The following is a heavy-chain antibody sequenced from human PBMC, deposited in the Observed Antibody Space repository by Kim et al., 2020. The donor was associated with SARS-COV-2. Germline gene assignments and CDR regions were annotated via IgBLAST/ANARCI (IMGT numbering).Heavy chain of an antibody. CDR1: GFTFSSCW. V-gene: IGHV3-7*01. Sequence: GGSLRLSCAASGFTFSSCWMTWVRQAPGKGLELVANIKQDGNQNHYVDSVKGRFTITRDNAKNSLYLQMNSLRAEDTAVYYCARDGDLYSSGKYAFDIWGQETMVTVSS. D-gene: IGHD6-19*01. CDR3: ARDGDLYSSGKYAFDI. J-gene: IGHJ3*02. CDR2: IKQDGNQN.